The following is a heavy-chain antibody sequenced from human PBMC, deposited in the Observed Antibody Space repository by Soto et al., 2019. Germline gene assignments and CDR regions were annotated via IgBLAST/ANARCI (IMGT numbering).Heavy chain of an antibody. CDR1: GYTFTAYY. V-gene: IGHV1-2*02. CDR2: INIYTGDA. CDR3: ARGSTTVTPLGDY. Sequence: QVQLVQSGAEVKKPGASVQVSCKASGYTFTAYYIHWVRQAPGEGLEWMAWINIYTGDAALALEFQGRVTVTRDTSINTVYMDLSGLRSDDTALYYCARGSTTVTPLGDYWGQGTLGSVSS. D-gene: IGHD4-17*01. J-gene: IGHJ4*02.